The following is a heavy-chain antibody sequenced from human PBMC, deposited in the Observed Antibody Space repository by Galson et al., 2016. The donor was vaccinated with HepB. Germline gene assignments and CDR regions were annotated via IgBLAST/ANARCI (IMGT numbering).Heavy chain of an antibody. CDR2: ISSASSTI. J-gene: IGHJ4*02. CDR1: GFTFSDYS. D-gene: IGHD5-18*01. Sequence: SLRLSCAASGFTFSDYSMNWVRRAPGKGLEWVSYISSASSTIYYADSVKGRFTISRDNAKNSLYLQMNSLRDEDTAVYYCAREKTATIDYWGQGTLVTVSS. V-gene: IGHV3-48*02. CDR3: AREKTATIDY.